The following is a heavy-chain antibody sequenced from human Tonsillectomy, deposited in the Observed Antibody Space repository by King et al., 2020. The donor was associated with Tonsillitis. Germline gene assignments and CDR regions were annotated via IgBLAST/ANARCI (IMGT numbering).Heavy chain of an antibody. CDR1: GHSFTNYW. J-gene: IGHJ4*02. CDR3: ATDNLEKSFDY. V-gene: IGHV5-51*03. CDR2: IYPGDSDT. Sequence: VQLVESGAEVKMPGESLKISCKGSGHSFTNYWIGWVRQLPGKGLGWVGMIYPGDSDTIYSPSLQGQVTISFDKSINTDYLQLSSLKASDTAMYYCATDNLEKSFDYWGQGTLVTVSS.